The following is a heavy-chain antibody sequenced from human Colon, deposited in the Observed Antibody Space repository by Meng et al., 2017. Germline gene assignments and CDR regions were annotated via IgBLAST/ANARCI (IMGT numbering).Heavy chain of an antibody. D-gene: IGHD1-1*01. CDR1: GFTFSLYA. Sequence: EVQLVESGGGLGKPGESLRVSCEASGFTFSLYAINWVRQAPGEGLEWVASITSSSNYIHYSDSVKGRFTVSRDNARNSSYLQMDSLRAEDTAVYYCARVRTARPFDYWGQGTLVTVSS. J-gene: IGHJ4*02. V-gene: IGHV3-21*01. CDR3: ARVRTARPFDY. CDR2: ITSSSNYI.